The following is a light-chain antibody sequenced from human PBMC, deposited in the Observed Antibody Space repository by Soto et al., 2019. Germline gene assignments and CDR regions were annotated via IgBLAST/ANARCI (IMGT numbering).Light chain of an antibody. CDR1: SSDVGAYNY. V-gene: IGLV2-8*01. CDR2: EVT. CDR3: CSPAGNSHYV. Sequence: ALTQPPSASGSPGQSVTISCTGTSSDVGAYNYVSWYQQHPGKVPKLMISEVTKRPSGVPDRFSGSKSGNTASLTVSGLQVEDEADYYCCSPAGNSHYVFGTGTKVTVL. J-gene: IGLJ1*01.